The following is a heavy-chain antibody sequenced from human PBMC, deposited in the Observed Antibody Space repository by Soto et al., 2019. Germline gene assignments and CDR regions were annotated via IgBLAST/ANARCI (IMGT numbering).Heavy chain of an antibody. CDR1: GFTVSSNY. D-gene: IGHD3-3*01. J-gene: IGHJ4*02. V-gene: IGHV3-53*01. CDR3: ARFPSRTSHYFDY. CDR2: IYSGGST. Sequence: GGSLRLSCAASGFTVSSNYMSWVRQAPGKELEWVSVIYSGGSTYYADSVKGRFTISRDNSKNTLYLQMNSRRSEDTAVYYCARFPSRTSHYFDYWGQGTLVTVSS.